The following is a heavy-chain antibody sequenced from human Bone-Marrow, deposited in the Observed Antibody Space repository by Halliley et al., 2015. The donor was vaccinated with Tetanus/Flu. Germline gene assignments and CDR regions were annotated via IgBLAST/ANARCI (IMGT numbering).Heavy chain of an antibody. CDR2: ISPYNGKT. J-gene: IGHJ6*02. CDR1: GYTFNSYG. Sequence: QLVQSGAEVKKPGASVKVSCKASGYTFNSYGFSWVRQAPGQGLEWMGWISPYNGKTNYAQKFQDRVTMTTDTPTSTAYMELSSLRFGDTAVYSCARDMLRFLESCFFHGVDFWGQGSAFTVSS. D-gene: IGHD3-3*01. CDR3: ARDMLRFLESCFFHGVDF. V-gene: IGHV1-18*01.